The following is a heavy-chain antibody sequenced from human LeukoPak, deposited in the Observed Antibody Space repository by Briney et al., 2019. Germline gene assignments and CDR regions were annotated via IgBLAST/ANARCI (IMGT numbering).Heavy chain of an antibody. D-gene: IGHD3-10*01. Sequence: GGSLRLSCAASGFTFSSYAITWVRQAPGKGLEWVSAISGGGDNTYYADSVKDRFTISRDNSKNMLYLQMNSLRAEDTAVYYCARGGDSLHYWGQGTLVTVSS. V-gene: IGHV3-23*01. CDR3: ARGGDSLHY. CDR1: GFTFSSYA. J-gene: IGHJ4*02. CDR2: ISGGGDNT.